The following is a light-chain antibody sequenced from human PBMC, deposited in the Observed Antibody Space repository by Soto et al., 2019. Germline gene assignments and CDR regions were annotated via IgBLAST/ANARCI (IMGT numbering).Light chain of an antibody. Sequence: DIVMTQSPLSLSVTPGESASISCRSSQSLLQSNGDNYFDWYLQKPGQSPQLLIYLGSNRASGVPDRFSGSGSGTDFTLKISRVEAEDVGVYYCMQALQTPITFGQGTRLEIK. CDR3: MQALQTPIT. J-gene: IGKJ5*01. V-gene: IGKV2-28*01. CDR2: LGS. CDR1: QSLLQSNGDNY.